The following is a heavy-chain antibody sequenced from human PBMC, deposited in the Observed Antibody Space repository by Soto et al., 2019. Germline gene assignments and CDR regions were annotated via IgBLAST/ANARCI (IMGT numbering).Heavy chain of an antibody. D-gene: IGHD6-13*01. CDR3: AKLSSPINDIAAAGPDY. CDR2: ISRSGGST. Sequence: GGSLRLSCVASEFAFSTYGMSWVRQAPGKGLEWVSAISRSGGSTYYADSVKGRSTISRDNSKNTLYLQMNSLRAEDTAVYYCAKLSSPINDIAAAGPDYWGQGTLVTVSS. CDR1: EFAFSTYG. V-gene: IGHV3-23*01. J-gene: IGHJ4*02.